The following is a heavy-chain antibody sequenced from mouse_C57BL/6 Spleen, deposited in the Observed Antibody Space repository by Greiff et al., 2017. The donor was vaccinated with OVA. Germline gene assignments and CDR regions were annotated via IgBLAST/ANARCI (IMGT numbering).Heavy chain of an antibody. CDR3: ARSGGYDGRPHWYFDV. V-gene: IGHV1-64*01. CDR2: IHPNSGST. CDR1: GYTFTSYW. J-gene: IGHJ1*03. D-gene: IGHD2-2*01. Sequence: QVQLQQPGAELVRPGASVKLSCKASGYTFTSYWMHWVKQRPGQGLEWIGMIHPNSGSTNYNEKFKSKATLTVDKSYSTAYMQLSSLTSEDSAVYYCARSGGYDGRPHWYFDVWGTGTTVTVSS.